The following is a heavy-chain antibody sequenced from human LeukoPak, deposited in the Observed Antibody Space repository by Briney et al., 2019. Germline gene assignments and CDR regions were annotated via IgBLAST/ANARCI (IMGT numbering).Heavy chain of an antibody. V-gene: IGHV4-39*01. CDR3: ARSGSYDRVDY. J-gene: IGHJ4*02. D-gene: IGHD3-10*01. Sequence: SETLSLTCTVSGASISSSSDYRGWIRQPPGKGLEWIGTISYSGSTYYNPSLKSRLTISVDTSKNQFSLRLRSVTAADTAVYYCARSGSYDRVDYWGQGTLVTVSS. CDR2: ISYSGST. CDR1: GASISSSSDY.